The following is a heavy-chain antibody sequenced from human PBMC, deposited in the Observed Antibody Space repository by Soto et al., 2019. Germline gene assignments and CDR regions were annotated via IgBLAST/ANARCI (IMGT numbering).Heavy chain of an antibody. V-gene: IGHV1-24*01. D-gene: IGHD3-22*01. J-gene: IGHJ4*02. CDR1: GYTLTELS. Sequence: ASVKVSCKVSGYTLTELSMHWVRQAPGKGLEWMGGFDPEDGETIYAQKFQGRVTMTEDTSTDTAYMELSSLRSEDTAVYYCATDKQHDYYYDSSGYYYGYWGQGTLVTVSS. CDR2: FDPEDGET. CDR3: ATDKQHDYYYDSSGYYYGY.